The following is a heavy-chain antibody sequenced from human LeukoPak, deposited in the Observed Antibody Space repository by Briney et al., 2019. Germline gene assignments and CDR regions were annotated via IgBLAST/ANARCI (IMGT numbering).Heavy chain of an antibody. CDR2: ISSNGGTI. CDR1: GVTFSSVA. J-gene: IGHJ4*02. D-gene: IGHD3-22*01. V-gene: IGHV3-64D*09. CDR3: VKGSEAYCDSKSDY. Sequence: TGPSLINYCWTSGVTFSSVAMGGGRQVKGNGLEYVSAISSNGGTIYYADSAKGRFTISRDNSKNTLYLQMSSLRVEDTAVYYCVKGSEAYCDSKSDYWGQGTLVTVSS.